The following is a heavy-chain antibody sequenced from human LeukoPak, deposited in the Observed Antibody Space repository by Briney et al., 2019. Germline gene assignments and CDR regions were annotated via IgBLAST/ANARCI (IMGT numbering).Heavy chain of an antibody. CDR1: GGSFSGYY. CDR3: ARRRYYGSGRHNWFDP. D-gene: IGHD3-10*01. Sequence: SETLSLTCAVYGGSFSGYYWSWIRQPPGKGLEWIGEINHSGSTNYNPSLKSRVTISVDTSKNQFSLKLSSVTAADTAVYYCARRRYYGSGRHNWFDPWGQGTLVTVSS. J-gene: IGHJ5*02. CDR2: INHSGST. V-gene: IGHV4-34*01.